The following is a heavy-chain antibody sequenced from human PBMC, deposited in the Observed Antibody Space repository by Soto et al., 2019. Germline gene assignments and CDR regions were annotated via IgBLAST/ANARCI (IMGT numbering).Heavy chain of an antibody. CDR3: FKVNYYDSSGSYLDAFDF. D-gene: IGHD3-22*01. J-gene: IGHJ3*01. Sequence: EVQLVESGGGLVQPGGSLRLSYAASGFTFSDHFMDWVRQAPGKGLEWVGRIRNKAKNYTTQYAASVKCRFTISRDDSPKSLYLQMHSLGTGDTVLYYCFKVNYYDSSGSYLDAFDFWGQGTMVTVSS. V-gene: IGHV3-72*01. CDR1: GFTFSDHF. CDR2: IRNKAKNYTT.